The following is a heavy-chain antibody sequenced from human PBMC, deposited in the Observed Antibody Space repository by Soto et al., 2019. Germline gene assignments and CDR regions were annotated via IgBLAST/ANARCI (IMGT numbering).Heavy chain of an antibody. V-gene: IGHV4-30-2*01. Sequence: SETLSLTCAVSGGSISSGGYSWSWIRQPPGKGLEWIGYIYHSGGTYYNPSLKSRVTISVDRSKNQFSLELSSVTAADTAVYYCASQTGGRILPFDYWGQGTLVTVSS. CDR3: ASQTGGRILPFDY. CDR1: GGSISSGGYS. CDR2: IYHSGGT. D-gene: IGHD2-15*01. J-gene: IGHJ4*02.